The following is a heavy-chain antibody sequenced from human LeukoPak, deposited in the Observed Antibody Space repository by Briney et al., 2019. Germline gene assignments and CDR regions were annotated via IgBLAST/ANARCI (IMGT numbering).Heavy chain of an antibody. CDR3: ARGVPYSSSSSSDY. Sequence: TGGTLRLSCAASGFTFSSYEMNWVRQAPGKGLEWVSYISSSGSTIYYADSVKGRFTTSRDNARNSLYLQMNSLRAEDTAVYYCARGVPYSSSSSSDYWGQGTLVTVSS. J-gene: IGHJ4*02. V-gene: IGHV3-48*03. CDR1: GFTFSSYE. CDR2: ISSSGSTI. D-gene: IGHD6-6*01.